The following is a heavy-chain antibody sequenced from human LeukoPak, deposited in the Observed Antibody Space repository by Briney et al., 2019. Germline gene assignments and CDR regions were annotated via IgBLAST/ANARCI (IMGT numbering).Heavy chain of an antibody. Sequence: GGSLRLSCAASGFTFSSYAMSWVRQAPGKGLEWVSAISGSGGSTYYADSVKGRFTISRDNSKNTLYLQMNSLRAEDTAVYYCAKSRELGYCSGGSCYGQGYWGQGTLVTVSS. D-gene: IGHD2-15*01. CDR3: AKSRELGYCSGGSCYGQGY. CDR2: ISGSGGST. V-gene: IGHV3-23*01. J-gene: IGHJ4*02. CDR1: GFTFSSYA.